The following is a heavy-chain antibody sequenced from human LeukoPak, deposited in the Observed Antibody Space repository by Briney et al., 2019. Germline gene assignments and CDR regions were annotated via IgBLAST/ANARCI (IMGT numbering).Heavy chain of an antibody. CDR3: ARDLLNGEDAFDI. CDR1: GFTFTTYS. J-gene: IGHJ3*02. CDR2: ITSSSTSM. V-gene: IGHV3-21*01. D-gene: IGHD3-10*01. Sequence: GGSLRLSCAASGFTFTTYSMNWVRQAPGKGLEWVSSITSSSTSMYYADSVKGRFTISRDNAKNSLYLQMNSLRAEDTAVYYCARDLLNGEDAFDIWGQGTMVTVSS.